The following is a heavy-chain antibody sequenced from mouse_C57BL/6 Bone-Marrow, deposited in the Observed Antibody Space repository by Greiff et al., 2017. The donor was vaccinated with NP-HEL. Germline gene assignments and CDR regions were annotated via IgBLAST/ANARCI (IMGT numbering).Heavy chain of an antibody. Sequence: DVMLVESGGGLVKPGGSLKLSCAASGFTFSDYGMHWVRQAPEKGLEWVAYISSGSSTIYYADTLKGRFTISRYNAKNTLFLQMTSLRSEDTAMYYCARVYYSNSYFDYWGQGTTLTVSS. J-gene: IGHJ2*01. CDR1: GFTFSDYG. D-gene: IGHD2-5*01. CDR3: ARVYYSNSYFDY. CDR2: ISSGSSTI. V-gene: IGHV5-17*01.